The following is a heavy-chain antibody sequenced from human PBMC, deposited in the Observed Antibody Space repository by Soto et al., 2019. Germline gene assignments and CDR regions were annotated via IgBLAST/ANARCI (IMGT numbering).Heavy chain of an antibody. J-gene: IGHJ3*02. CDR1: GYSFTSYW. D-gene: IGHD3-16*02. CDR2: IYPGDSDT. CDR3: ASRSNYLGELSFAHAFDI. Sequence: GESLKISCNGSGYSFTSYWIGWVRQMPGKGLEWMGIIYPGDSDTRYSPSFQGQVTISAHKSTSTAYLEWTSLKASDTAMYYCASRSNYLGELSFAHAFDIWGQGTMVTVSS. V-gene: IGHV5-51*01.